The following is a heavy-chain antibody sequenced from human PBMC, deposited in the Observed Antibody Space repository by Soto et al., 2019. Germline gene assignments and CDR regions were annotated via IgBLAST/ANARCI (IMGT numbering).Heavy chain of an antibody. J-gene: IGHJ5*01. D-gene: IGHD4-4*01. CDR1: GFTFGSYW. CDR3: ARPGVTTVTNVWLDS. Sequence: PGGSLRLSCAASGFTFGSYWMHWVRQAPGKGPVWVSRMNSDGSSTKYADSVKGRFTISRDNAKNTLYLQIDSLRAEDTAVYYCARPGVTTVTNVWLDSWGQGTLVTVSS. V-gene: IGHV3-74*03. CDR2: MNSDGSST.